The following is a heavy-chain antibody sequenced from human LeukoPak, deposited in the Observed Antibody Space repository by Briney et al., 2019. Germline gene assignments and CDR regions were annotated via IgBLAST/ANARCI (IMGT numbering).Heavy chain of an antibody. V-gene: IGHV4-34*01. CDR2: INHSGST. D-gene: IGHD3-22*01. J-gene: IGHJ6*02. Sequence: SETLSLTCAVYGGSFSGYYWSWIRQPPGKGLEWIGEINHSGSTNYNPSLKSRVTISVDTSKNQFSLKLGSVTAADTAVYYCARGRPYDSSEGYCYGMDVWGQGTTVTVSS. CDR3: ARGRPYDSSEGYCYGMDV. CDR1: GGSFSGYY.